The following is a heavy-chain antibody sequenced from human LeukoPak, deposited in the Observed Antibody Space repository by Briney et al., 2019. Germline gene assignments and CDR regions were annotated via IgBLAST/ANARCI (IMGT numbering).Heavy chain of an antibody. CDR3: ARLSTVTTSFDY. CDR2: IYYSGST. CDR1: GGSISSSSYY. D-gene: IGHD4-17*01. V-gene: IGHV4-39*07. J-gene: IGHJ4*02. Sequence: SETLSLTCTVSGGSISSSSYYWGWIRQPPGKGLEWIGSIYYSGSTYYNPSLKSRVTMSVDTSKNQFSLKLSSVTAADTAVYYCARLSTVTTSFDYWGQGTLLTVSS.